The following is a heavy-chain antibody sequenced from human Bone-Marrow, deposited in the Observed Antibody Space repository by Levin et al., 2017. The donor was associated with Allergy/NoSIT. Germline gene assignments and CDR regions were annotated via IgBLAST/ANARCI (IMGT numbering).Heavy chain of an antibody. D-gene: IGHD3-22*01. J-gene: IGHJ4*02. Sequence: GGSLRLSCAASGFTVSSNYMSWVRQAPGKGLEWVSVIYSGGSTYYADSVKGRFTISRDNSKNTLYLQMNSLRAEDTAVYYCARDSRASSGPGYNYCDYWGQGTLVTVSS. CDR3: ARDSRASSGPGYNYCDY. V-gene: IGHV3-53*01. CDR1: GFTVSSNY. CDR2: IYSGGST.